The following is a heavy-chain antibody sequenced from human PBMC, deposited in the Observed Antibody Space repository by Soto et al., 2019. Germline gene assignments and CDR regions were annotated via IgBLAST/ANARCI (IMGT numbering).Heavy chain of an antibody. V-gene: IGHV4-4*07. Sequence: QVQLQESGPGLVKPSETLSLTCTVSGGSISSYYWSWIRQPAGKGLEWIGRIYTSGSTNYNPSLKSRVTMSVDTSKNQFSLKLSSVTAADTAVYYCARDSRNYDFWSGPNWFDPWGQGTLVTVSS. CDR3: ARDSRNYDFWSGPNWFDP. J-gene: IGHJ5*02. CDR1: GGSISSYY. D-gene: IGHD3-3*01. CDR2: IYTSGST.